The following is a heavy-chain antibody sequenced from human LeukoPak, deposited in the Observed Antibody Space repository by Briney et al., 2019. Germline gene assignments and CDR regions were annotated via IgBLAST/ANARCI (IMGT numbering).Heavy chain of an antibody. D-gene: IGHD6-13*01. Sequence: GGSLRLSCAASGFTFSSHWMSWVRQAPGKGLEWVANIKQDGSDKYYMYSVKGRFTISRDNAKNSLYLQMNSLRADDTAVYYCVRDQPLAALDYWGQGTLVTVSS. CDR3: VRDQPLAALDY. CDR1: GFTFSSHW. V-gene: IGHV3-7*01. CDR2: IKQDGSDK. J-gene: IGHJ4*02.